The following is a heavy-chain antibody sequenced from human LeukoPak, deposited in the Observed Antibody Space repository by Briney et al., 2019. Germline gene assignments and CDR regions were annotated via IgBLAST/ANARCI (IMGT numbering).Heavy chain of an antibody. Sequence: GGSLRLSCAASGFTFSSYGMSWVRQAPGKGLEWVSAISDSGGSTYYADSVKGRFTISRDNAKNSLYLQMNSLRTEDTAFYYCAKDRGNIIQGNFDYWGQGTLVTVSS. CDR1: GFTFSSYG. CDR3: AKDRGNIIQGNFDY. CDR2: ISDSGGST. D-gene: IGHD4-23*01. V-gene: IGHV3-23*01. J-gene: IGHJ4*02.